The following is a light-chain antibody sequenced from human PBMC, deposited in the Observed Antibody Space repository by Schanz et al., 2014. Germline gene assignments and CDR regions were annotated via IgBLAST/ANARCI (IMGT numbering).Light chain of an antibody. CDR1: QTIDSY. Sequence: DIQMTQSPSSLSASVGDRVTISCRASQTIDSYLNWYQQKPGKAPKLLIYSASTLQSGVTSRFSGSQSGTDFTLTITNLQPEDFATYFCQHTYDTPFTFGPGTKVDV. CDR2: SAS. J-gene: IGKJ3*01. CDR3: QHTYDTPFT. V-gene: IGKV1-39*01.